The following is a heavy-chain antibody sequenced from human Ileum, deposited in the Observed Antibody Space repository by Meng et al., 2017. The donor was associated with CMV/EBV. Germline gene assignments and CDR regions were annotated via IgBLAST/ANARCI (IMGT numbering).Heavy chain of an antibody. D-gene: IGHD4/OR15-4a*01. CDR3: TRDVSGANFDR. V-gene: IGHV1-2*02. CDR2: INPKSGDT. CDR1: GYTFSDYF. J-gene: IGHJ4*02. Sequence: ASVKVSCKASGYTFSDYFIHWVRQAPGQGLEWMGWINPKSGDTNYAQKFQGRVTMTRDTSISTAYMELSSLRSDDMSMFFCTRDVSGANFDRWGQGNLV.